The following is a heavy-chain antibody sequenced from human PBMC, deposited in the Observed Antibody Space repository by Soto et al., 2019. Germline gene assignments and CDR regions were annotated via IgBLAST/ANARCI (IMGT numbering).Heavy chain of an antibody. CDR2: ISSSGSTI. CDR1: GFTFSDYY. D-gene: IGHD3-9*01. J-gene: IGHJ4*02. Sequence: GGSLRLSCAASGFTFSDYYMSWIRQAPGKGLEWVSYISSSGSTIYYADSVKGRFTISRDNAKNSLYLQMNSLRAEDTAVYYCAGGYYDILTGYYPFDYWGQGTLVTVSS. CDR3: AGGYYDILTGYYPFDY. V-gene: IGHV3-11*01.